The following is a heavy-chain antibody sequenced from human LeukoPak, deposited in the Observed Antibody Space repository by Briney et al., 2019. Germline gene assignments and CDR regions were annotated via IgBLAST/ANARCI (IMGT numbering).Heavy chain of an antibody. Sequence: ASVKVSCKASGYTFTGYYMHWVRQAPGQGREWMGWINPNSGGTNYAQKLQGRVTMTRDTSSSQAYMELSRLRSDDAVVYYCARAPDIGSGSYSYWGQGTLVTVSS. V-gene: IGHV1-2*02. CDR2: INPNSGGT. CDR3: ARAPDIGSGSYSY. D-gene: IGHD3-10*01. J-gene: IGHJ4*02. CDR1: GYTFTGYY.